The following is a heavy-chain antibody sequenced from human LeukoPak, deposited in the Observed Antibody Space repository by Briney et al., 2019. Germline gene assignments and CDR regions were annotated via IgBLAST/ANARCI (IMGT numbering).Heavy chain of an antibody. CDR3: ATEYVRTHYFDW. CDR1: GYNLNTYH. Sequence: GASVKVSCKASGYNLNTYHMHWVRQAPGQGLEWMGIITSTGTTTICAQKFQGRVTMTRDTSTSTVYMDLSSLRSDDTAVYYCATEYVRTHYFDWWGQGTLVTVS. CDR2: ITSTGTTT. V-gene: IGHV1-46*02. D-gene: IGHD3-16*01. J-gene: IGHJ4*02.